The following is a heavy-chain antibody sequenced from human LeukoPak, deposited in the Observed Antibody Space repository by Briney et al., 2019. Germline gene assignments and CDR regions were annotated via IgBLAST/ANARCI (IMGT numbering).Heavy chain of an antibody. CDR1: DDSMSSSSYY. Sequence: PSETLSLTCTVSDDSMSSSSYYWGWIRQPPGKGLEWIGSIYYSGSTYYNPSLKSRVTISVDTSKNEFSLKLNPVTAADTAVYYCVRYSSGWRYFDYWGQGTLVTVSS. CDR3: VRYSSGWRYFDY. D-gene: IGHD6-19*01. J-gene: IGHJ4*02. V-gene: IGHV4-39*01. CDR2: IYYSGST.